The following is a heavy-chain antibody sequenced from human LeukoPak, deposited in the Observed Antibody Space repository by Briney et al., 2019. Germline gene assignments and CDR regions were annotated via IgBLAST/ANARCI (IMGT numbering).Heavy chain of an antibody. Sequence: GGSLRLSCAASGFTFTNAWMSWVRQAPGKGLEWVGRIKSKTDGATTDYAAPVKGRFTISRDDSKNTLYLQMSSLKTEDTAVYYCTTGNYLHWGQGTLVTVSS. V-gene: IGHV3-15*01. D-gene: IGHD5-24*01. J-gene: IGHJ4*02. CDR1: GFTFTNAW. CDR3: TTGNYLH. CDR2: IKSKTDGATT.